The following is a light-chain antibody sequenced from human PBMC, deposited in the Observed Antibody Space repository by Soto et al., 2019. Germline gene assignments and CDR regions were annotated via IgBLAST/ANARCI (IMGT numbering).Light chain of an antibody. J-gene: IGKJ5*01. CDR3: QQYQNWPLIT. CDR1: QRVSNN. V-gene: IGKV3-15*01. Sequence: EIVMTQSPGTLSVSPGERVIFSCRASQRVSNNLAWYQQKPGQTPRLLIHGASIRATGIPDRFSGSGSGTEFTLTISSLQSEDFADYYCQQYQNWPLITFGQGTRLENK. CDR2: GAS.